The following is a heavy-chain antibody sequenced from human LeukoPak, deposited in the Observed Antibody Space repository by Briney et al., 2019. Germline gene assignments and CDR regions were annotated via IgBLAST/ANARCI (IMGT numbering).Heavy chain of an antibody. J-gene: IGHJ4*02. CDR1: GFTFSNSA. D-gene: IGHD1-26*01. Sequence: SVKVSCKASGFTFSNSAMQWVRQARGQRLEWIGWIIVGSGKTHYAQNLQERVTITRDMSTNTAYMELSSLRSEDTAVYYCAAELYSGTYGRCCSFAFWGQGTLVTVSS. CDR2: IIVGSGKT. CDR3: AAELYSGTYGRCCSFAF. V-gene: IGHV1-58*02.